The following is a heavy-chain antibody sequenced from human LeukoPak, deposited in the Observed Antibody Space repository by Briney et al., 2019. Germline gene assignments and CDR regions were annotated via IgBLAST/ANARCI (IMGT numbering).Heavy chain of an antibody. V-gene: IGHV3-33*01. Sequence: GGSLRLSCAASGFTFSSYGMHWVRRAPGKGLEWVAVIWYDGSNKYYADSVKGRFTISRDNSKNTLYLQMNSLRAEDTAVYYCAREGGGYIDYWGQGTLVTVSS. J-gene: IGHJ4*02. CDR2: IWYDGSNK. D-gene: IGHD2-15*01. CDR1: GFTFSSYG. CDR3: AREGGGYIDY.